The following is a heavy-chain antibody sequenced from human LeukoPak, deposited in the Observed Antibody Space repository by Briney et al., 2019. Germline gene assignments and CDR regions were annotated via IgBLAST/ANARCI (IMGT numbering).Heavy chain of an antibody. Sequence: PGRSLRLSCAASGFTFSSYAMSWVRQAPGKGLEWVSAISGSGGSTYYADSVKGRFTISRDNSKNTLYLQMNSLRAEDTAVYYCAKLGAGIVVVPAANWGQGTLVTVSS. CDR3: AKLGAGIVVVPAAN. V-gene: IGHV3-23*01. D-gene: IGHD2-2*01. J-gene: IGHJ4*02. CDR2: ISGSGGST. CDR1: GFTFSSYA.